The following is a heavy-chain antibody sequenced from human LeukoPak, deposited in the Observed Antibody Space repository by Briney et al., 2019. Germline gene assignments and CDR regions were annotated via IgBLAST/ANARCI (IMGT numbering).Heavy chain of an antibody. Sequence: GGSLRLSCAASGFTFSSYSMTWVRQAPGKGLEWVSSISSSSYIYYADSVKGRFTISRDNAKNSLYLQMNSLRAEDTAVYYCARAPHQQYGMDVWGQGTTVTVSS. CDR2: ISSSSYI. J-gene: IGHJ6*02. V-gene: IGHV3-21*01. CDR3: ARAPHQQYGMDV. CDR1: GFTFSSYS.